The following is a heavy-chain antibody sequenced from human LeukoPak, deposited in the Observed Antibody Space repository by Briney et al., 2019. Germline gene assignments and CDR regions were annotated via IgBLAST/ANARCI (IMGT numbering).Heavy chain of an antibody. Sequence: GGSLRLSCAASGFSFSSFSMNWVRQAPGKGLEWVSYISGGSSFTYYVDSVKGRFTISRDNAKNSLYLQMNSLRAEDTAVYYCARDLGYSSGPNYWGQGTLVTVSS. J-gene: IGHJ4*02. CDR2: ISGGSSFT. V-gene: IGHV3-21*01. CDR3: ARDLGYSSGPNY. CDR1: GFSFSSFS. D-gene: IGHD6-19*01.